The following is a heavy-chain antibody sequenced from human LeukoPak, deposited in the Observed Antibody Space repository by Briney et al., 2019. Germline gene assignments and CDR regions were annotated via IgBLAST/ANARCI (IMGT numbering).Heavy chain of an antibody. D-gene: IGHD3-10*01. CDR2: IYYSGST. Sequence: SETPSLTCTVSGGSISSYYWSWIRQPPGKGLEWIGYIYYSGSTNYNPSLKSRVTISVDTSKNQFSLKLSSVTAADTAVYYCARLYYYGSGSINWGQGTLVTVSS. CDR3: ARLYYYGSGSIN. J-gene: IGHJ4*02. CDR1: GGSISSYY. V-gene: IGHV4-59*01.